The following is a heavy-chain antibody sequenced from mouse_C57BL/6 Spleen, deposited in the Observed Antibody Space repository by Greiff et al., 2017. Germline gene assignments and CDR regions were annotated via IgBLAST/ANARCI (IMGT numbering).Heavy chain of an antibody. Sequence: QVQLQQPGAELVMPGASVKLSCKASGYTFTSYWMNWVKQRPGQGLEWIGEIDPSDSYTNYNQKFKGKSTLTVDKSSSTAYMQLRSLTSEDSAVYYCARSYYYGSSFYWYFDVWGTGTTVTVSS. J-gene: IGHJ1*03. CDR2: IDPSDSYT. D-gene: IGHD1-1*01. CDR3: ARSYYYGSSFYWYFDV. V-gene: IGHV1-69*01. CDR1: GYTFTSYW.